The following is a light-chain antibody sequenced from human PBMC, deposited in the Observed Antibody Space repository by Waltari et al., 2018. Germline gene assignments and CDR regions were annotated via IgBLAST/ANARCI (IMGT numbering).Light chain of an antibody. CDR3: HQSESLPWT. Sequence: ESVLTQSPELQSVTQKEKVTITCRASESIGNNLHWYQQKPQQSPKLLIKYASQTFSGVPAKFSGSGSGTEFILTINGLEAEDAATYFCHQSESLPWTFGPGTKVEI. CDR1: ESIGNN. CDR2: YAS. J-gene: IGKJ1*01. V-gene: IGKV6-21*01.